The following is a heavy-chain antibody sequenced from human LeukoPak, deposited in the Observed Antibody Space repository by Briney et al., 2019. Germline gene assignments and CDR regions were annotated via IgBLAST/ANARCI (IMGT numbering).Heavy chain of an antibody. Sequence: PGGSLRLSCAASGFTFNSYWMHWVRQAPGKGLVWVSRITSDGSSTNYADSVKGRFTISRDNAKNTLYLQMNSLRAEDTAVYYRAREIGGSGYNWFDPWGQGTLVTVSS. J-gene: IGHJ5*02. D-gene: IGHD2-15*01. V-gene: IGHV3-74*01. CDR1: GFTFNSYW. CDR3: AREIGGSGYNWFDP. CDR2: ITSDGSST.